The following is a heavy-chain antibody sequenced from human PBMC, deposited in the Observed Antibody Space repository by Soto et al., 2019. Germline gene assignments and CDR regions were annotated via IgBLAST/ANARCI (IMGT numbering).Heavy chain of an antibody. D-gene: IGHD6-13*01. V-gene: IGHV3-49*04. CDR1: GFTFGDYA. J-gene: IGHJ4*02. CDR2: IRSKAYGGTT. Sequence: PGGSLRLSCTASGFTFGDYAMSWVRQAPGKGLEWVGFIRSKAYGGTTEYAASVKGRFTISRDDSKSIAYLQMNSLKTEDTAVYYCTREPDSSSFYFDYWGQGTLVTVSS. CDR3: TREPDSSSFYFDY.